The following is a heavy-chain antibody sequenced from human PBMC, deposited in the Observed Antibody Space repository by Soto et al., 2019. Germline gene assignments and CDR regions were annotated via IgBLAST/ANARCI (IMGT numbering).Heavy chain of an antibody. CDR1: GGSISGYY. D-gene: IGHD2-21*02. V-gene: IGHV4-59*01. Sequence: QVQLQESGPGLVKPSETLSLTCTVSGGSISGYYWSWIRQPPWKGLEWIGYMYNTGSTVYNPSFRSRSTRSVDTSTTQFPLNLNSLTAADTAVYYCARDLWGYCGTACYPLDVWGQGTTVTVSS. CDR3: ARDLWGYCGTACYPLDV. J-gene: IGHJ6*02. CDR2: MYNTGST.